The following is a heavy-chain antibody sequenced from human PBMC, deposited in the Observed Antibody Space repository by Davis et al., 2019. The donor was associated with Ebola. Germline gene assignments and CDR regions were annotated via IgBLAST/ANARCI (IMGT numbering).Heavy chain of an antibody. CDR3: ARECSDGVHWWFDP. CDR1: GGSFSGYY. J-gene: IGHJ5*02. Sequence: MPGGSLRLSCAVYGGSFSGYYWSWIRQRPGKGLEWIGEINHSGSTNYNPSLKSRVTISVDTSKNQFSLKLSSVTAADTAVYYCARECSDGVHWWFDPWGQGTLVTASS. D-gene: IGHD2-15*01. V-gene: IGHV4-34*01. CDR2: INHSGST.